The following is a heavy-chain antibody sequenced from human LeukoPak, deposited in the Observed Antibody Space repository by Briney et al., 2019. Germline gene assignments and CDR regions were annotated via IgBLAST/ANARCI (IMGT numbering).Heavy chain of an antibody. CDR1: GFTFGNYA. Sequence: GGSLRLSCTASGFTFGNYALSWFRQAPGKGLEWVAFIRSKTYRGTTEYAASVKGRFTISRDDSKSIAYLQLNSLKTEDTAVYYCARANSFDSSGYYFDYWGQGTLVTVSS. D-gene: IGHD3-22*01. J-gene: IGHJ4*02. V-gene: IGHV3-49*03. CDR3: ARANSFDSSGYYFDY. CDR2: IRSKTYRGTT.